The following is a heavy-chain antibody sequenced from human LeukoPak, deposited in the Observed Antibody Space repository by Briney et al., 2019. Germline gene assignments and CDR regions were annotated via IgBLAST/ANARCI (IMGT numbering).Heavy chain of an antibody. CDR2: ISYDGNNK. CDR3: AKGGSYYDSRLDY. CDR1: GFTFRSYG. V-gene: IGHV3-30*18. Sequence: GGSLRLSCAASGFTFRSYGMHWVRQAPGKGLEWVALISYDGNNKYYADSVKGRFTISRDNSKNTLYLQMNSLRAEDTAVYYCAKGGSYYDSRLDYWGQGTLVTVSS. D-gene: IGHD3-22*01. J-gene: IGHJ4*02.